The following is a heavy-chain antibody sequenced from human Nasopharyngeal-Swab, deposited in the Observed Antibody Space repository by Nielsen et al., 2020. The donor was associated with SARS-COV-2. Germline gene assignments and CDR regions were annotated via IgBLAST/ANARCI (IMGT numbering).Heavy chain of an antibody. V-gene: IGHV3-11*06. CDR2: ISSSSSYT. D-gene: IGHD3-22*01. Sequence: GESLKISCAASGFTFSDYYMSWIRQAPGKGLEWVSYISSSSSYTDYADSVKGRFTISRDNAKNSLYLQMDNLRAEDTAVYYCARSLYYYYDSSGYSLWGQGTLVTVSS. CDR3: ARSLYYYYDSSGYSL. CDR1: GFTFSDYY. J-gene: IGHJ4*02.